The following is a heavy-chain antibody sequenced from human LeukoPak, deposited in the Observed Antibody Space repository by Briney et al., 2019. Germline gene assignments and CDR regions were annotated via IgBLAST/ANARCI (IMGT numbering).Heavy chain of an antibody. D-gene: IGHD2-2*01. CDR2: IYTSGST. J-gene: IGHJ6*03. CDR3: ARGRTGYHLLPTKKDYSYYYVDV. V-gene: IGHV4-4*07. CDR1: GGSISSYY. Sequence: SETLSLTCTVSGGSISSYYWSWIRQPAGKGLEWIGRIYTSGSTNYNPSLKSRVTMSVDTSKNQFSLKLSSVTAADTAVYYCARGRTGYHLLPTKKDYSYYYVDVWDKGTTVTVSS.